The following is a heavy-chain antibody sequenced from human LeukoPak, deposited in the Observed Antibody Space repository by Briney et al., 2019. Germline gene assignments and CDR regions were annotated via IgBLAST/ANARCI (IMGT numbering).Heavy chain of an antibody. CDR1: GGSISSYY. V-gene: IGHV4-4*07. D-gene: IGHD4-17*01. J-gene: IGHJ6*03. CDR2: IYTSGST. Sequence: PPETLSLTCTVSGGSISSYYWSWIRQPAGKGLEWIGRIYTSGSTNYNPSLKSRVTMSVDTSKNQFSLKLSSVTAADTAVYYCARDRVTTVTTYYYYYMDVWGKGTTVTVSS. CDR3: ARDRVTTVTTYYYYYMDV.